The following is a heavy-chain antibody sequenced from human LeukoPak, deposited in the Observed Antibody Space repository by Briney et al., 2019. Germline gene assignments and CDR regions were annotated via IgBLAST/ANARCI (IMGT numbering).Heavy chain of an antibody. CDR1: GFSLNGFS. D-gene: IGHD5-24*01. Sequence: PGGSLRLSCEVSGFSLNGFSLNWVRQAPGKGPEWISYISSSSITIYYADSVKGRFTISRDNAKSTLYLQIHSLRAEDTAMYYCAKSMSTIYRGFFDYWGQGILVSVSS. V-gene: IGHV3-48*01. CDR2: ISSSSITI. CDR3: AKSMSTIYRGFFDY. J-gene: IGHJ4*02.